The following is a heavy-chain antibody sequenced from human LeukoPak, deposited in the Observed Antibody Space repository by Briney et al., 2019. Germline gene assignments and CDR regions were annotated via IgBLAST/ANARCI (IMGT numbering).Heavy chain of an antibody. Sequence: PSETLSLTCTVSGDSISNYYWSRIRQPAGKGLEWIGRIYTSGSTNYNPSLKSRVTMSVDTSKNQFSLKLSSVTAADTAVYYCAGSLNYYDSRGYSFDYWGQGTLVTVSS. CDR3: AGSLNYYDSRGYSFDY. D-gene: IGHD3-22*01. CDR2: IYTSGST. V-gene: IGHV4-4*07. CDR1: GDSISNYY. J-gene: IGHJ4*02.